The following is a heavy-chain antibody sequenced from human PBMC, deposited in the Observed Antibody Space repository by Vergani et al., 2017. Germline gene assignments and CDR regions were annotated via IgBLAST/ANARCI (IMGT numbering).Heavy chain of an antibody. CDR3: ARDASSSGYYGFDERLNDY. Sequence: QVQLVQSGAEVKKPGASVKVSCKASGYTFTGYYMHWVRQAPGQGLEWMGWMNPNSGGTNYAQKFQGRVTMTRDTSISTAYMELSRLRSDETAVYYCARDASSSGYYGFDERLNDYWGQGTLVTVS. V-gene: IGHV1-2*02. CDR1: GYTFTGYY. J-gene: IGHJ4*02. D-gene: IGHD3-22*01. CDR2: MNPNSGGT.